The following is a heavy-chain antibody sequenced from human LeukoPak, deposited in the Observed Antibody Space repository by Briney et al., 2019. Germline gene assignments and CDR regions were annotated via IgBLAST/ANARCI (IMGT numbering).Heavy chain of an antibody. Sequence: GGSLTLSCAASGFTFDDYAMRWVRQAPGKGLEWVSGISWNGGSVGYADSVKGRFTISRDNAKNSLYLQMNSLRAEAMALYFCAKGSSYSFGYWYFDLWGRGTLVTVSS. CDR2: ISWNGGSV. D-gene: IGHD5-18*01. V-gene: IGHV3-9*03. CDR3: AKGSSYSFGYWYFDL. CDR1: GFTFDDYA. J-gene: IGHJ2*01.